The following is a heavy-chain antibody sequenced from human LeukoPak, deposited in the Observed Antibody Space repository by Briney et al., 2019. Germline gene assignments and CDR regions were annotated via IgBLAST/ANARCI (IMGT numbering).Heavy chain of an antibody. D-gene: IGHD2-15*01. Sequence: QPGRSLRLSCAASGFTFDDYAMHWVRQAPGKGLEWVSGISWNSGSIGYADSVKGRFTISRDNAKNSLYLQMNSLRAEDTAVYYCAKSQRIVVVVAASPIDYWGQGTLVTVSS. V-gene: IGHV3-9*01. CDR3: AKSQRIVVVVAASPIDY. CDR2: ISWNSGSI. J-gene: IGHJ4*02. CDR1: GFTFDDYA.